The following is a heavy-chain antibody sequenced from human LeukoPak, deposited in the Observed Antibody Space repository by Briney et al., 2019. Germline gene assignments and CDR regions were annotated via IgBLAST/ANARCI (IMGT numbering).Heavy chain of an antibody. CDR2: INPNSGGT. V-gene: IGHV1-2*06. Sequence: ASVKVSCKASGYTFTGYYMHWVRQAPGQGLEWMGRINPNSGGTNYAQKFQGRVTMTRDTSISTAYMELSRLRSDDTAVYYCARGVGTMVRGVTTATRRGLNYWGQGTLVTVSS. D-gene: IGHD3-10*01. CDR1: GYTFTGYY. J-gene: IGHJ4*02. CDR3: ARGVGTMVRGVTTATRRGLNY.